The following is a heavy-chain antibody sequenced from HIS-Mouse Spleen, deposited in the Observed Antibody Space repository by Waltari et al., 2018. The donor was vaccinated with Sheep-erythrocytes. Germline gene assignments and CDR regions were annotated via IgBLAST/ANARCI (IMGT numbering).Heavy chain of an antibody. CDR3: ARGAFDI. Sequence: QVQLVESGGGVVQPGRSLRPSCAASGFTFSSYAMHWCRQAPGKGLEWVEVISYDGSNKYYADSGKGRFTISRDNSKNTLYLQMNSLRAEDTAVYYCARGAFDIWGQGTMVTVSS. J-gene: IGHJ3*02. CDR2: ISYDGSNK. CDR1: GFTFSSYA. V-gene: IGHV3-30-3*01.